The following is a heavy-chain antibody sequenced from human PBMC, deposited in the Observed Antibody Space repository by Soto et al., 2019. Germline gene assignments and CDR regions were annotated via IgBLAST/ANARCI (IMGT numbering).Heavy chain of an antibody. D-gene: IGHD3-10*01. J-gene: IGHJ4*02. CDR3: TSVLSRGDLDY. CDR1: GLTFSSYW. CDR2: INSYAT. V-gene: IGHV3-73*01. Sequence: PGGSLRLSCAASGLTFSSYWMHWVRQAPGKGLVWVSRINSYATAYAASVKGRFTISRDDSKNTAYLQMNSLKTEDTAVYYCTSVLSRGDLDYWGQGTLVTVSS.